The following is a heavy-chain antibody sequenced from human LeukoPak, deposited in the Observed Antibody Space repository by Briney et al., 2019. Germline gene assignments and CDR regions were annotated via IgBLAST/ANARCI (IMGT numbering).Heavy chain of an antibody. CDR2: IYSGGST. J-gene: IGHJ5*02. Sequence: GGSLRLSCAASGFTVSSNYMSWVRQAPGKGLEWVSVIYSGGSTYYADSVKGQFTISRGNSKNTLYLQMNSLRAEDTAVYYCASPASHLISSGYYYVSWGQGTLVTVSS. V-gene: IGHV3-66*02. CDR3: ASPASHLISSGYYYVS. D-gene: IGHD3-22*01. CDR1: GFTVSSNY.